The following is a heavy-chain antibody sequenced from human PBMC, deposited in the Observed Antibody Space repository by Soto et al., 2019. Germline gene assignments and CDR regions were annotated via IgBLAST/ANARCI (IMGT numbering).Heavy chain of an antibody. CDR2: ISDSGGST. V-gene: IGHV3-23*01. CDR1: GFTFSSYA. J-gene: IGHJ5*02. Sequence: PGGSLRLSCAASGFTFSSYAMNWVRQAPGKGLEWVSGISDSGGSTYYADSVKGRFTISRDNSKNTLYLQMNSLRAEDTAVYYCANRLGCSTTNCYGFDTWGQGIMVTVSS. D-gene: IGHD2-2*01. CDR3: ANRLGCSTTNCYGFDT.